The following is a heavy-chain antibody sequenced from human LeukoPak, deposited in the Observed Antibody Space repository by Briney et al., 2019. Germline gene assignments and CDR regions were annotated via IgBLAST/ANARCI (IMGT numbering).Heavy chain of an antibody. Sequence: RASVRVSCKASGYTFTSYGISWVRQAPGQGLEWMGWISAYNGNTNYAQKLQGRVTMTTDTSTSTAYMELRSLRSDDTAVYYCARDRSQYCSSTSCSSGFDPWGQGTLVTVSS. J-gene: IGHJ5*02. V-gene: IGHV1-18*01. CDR2: ISAYNGNT. CDR1: GYTFTSYG. D-gene: IGHD2-2*01. CDR3: ARDRSQYCSSTSCSSGFDP.